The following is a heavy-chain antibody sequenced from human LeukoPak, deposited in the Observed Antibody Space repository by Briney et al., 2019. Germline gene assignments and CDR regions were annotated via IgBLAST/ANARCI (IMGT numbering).Heavy chain of an antibody. Sequence: GGSLKLSCAASGFTFSGSAMHWVRRASGKGLEWVGRIRSKANSYATAYAASVKGRFTISRDDSKNTAYLQMNSLKTEDTAVYYCTTIHESVRGFSGYWGQGTLVTVSS. D-gene: IGHD3-10*01. V-gene: IGHV3-73*01. CDR3: TTIHESVRGFSGY. J-gene: IGHJ4*02. CDR2: IRSKANSYAT. CDR1: GFTFSGSA.